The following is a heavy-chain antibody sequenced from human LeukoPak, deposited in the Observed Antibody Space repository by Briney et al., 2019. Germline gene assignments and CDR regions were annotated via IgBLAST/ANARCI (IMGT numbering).Heavy chain of an antibody. CDR1: GGSISSGSFY. J-gene: IGHJ1*01. V-gene: IGHV4-39*07. CDR3: AREDYCSGGSCYSGYFQH. D-gene: IGHD2-15*01. Sequence: SETLSLTCSVSGGSISSGSFYWDWIRQPPGKGLEWIGSIFYDGRTYYNPSPKSRVTISVDTSKNQFSLKLSSVTAVDTAVYYCAREDYCSGGSCYSGYFQHWGQGTLVTVSS. CDR2: IFYDGRT.